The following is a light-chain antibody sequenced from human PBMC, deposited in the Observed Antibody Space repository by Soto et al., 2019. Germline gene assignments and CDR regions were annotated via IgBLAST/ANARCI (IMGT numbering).Light chain of an antibody. CDR2: AAS. J-gene: IGKJ1*01. Sequence: ELVMTQSPATLSVSPGERATLSCRASQSVRSDLAWYQQKPGQSPRLLIYAASTRATGIPARFSGSGSGTEFTLTISSLQSEDFAVYYCQQYNNWPPWTFDQGTKVEIK. CDR1: QSVRSD. CDR3: QQYNNWPPWT. V-gene: IGKV3-15*01.